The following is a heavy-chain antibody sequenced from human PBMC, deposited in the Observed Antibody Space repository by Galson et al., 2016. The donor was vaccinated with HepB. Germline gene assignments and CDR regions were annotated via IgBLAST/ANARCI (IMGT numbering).Heavy chain of an antibody. CDR1: GFTFDNYP. CDR2: ISYDGTNK. CDR3: ARVPIHSSGWSLGSDYYYGMDV. J-gene: IGHJ6*02. D-gene: IGHD6-19*01. V-gene: IGHV3-30-3*01. Sequence: SLRLSCAASGFTFDNYPMHWVRQAPGKGLEWVALISYDGTNKYYADSVKGRFTISRDNSKNTLYLQMNSLKPDDTAVYYCARVPIHSSGWSLGSDYYYGMDVWGQGTTVTVSS.